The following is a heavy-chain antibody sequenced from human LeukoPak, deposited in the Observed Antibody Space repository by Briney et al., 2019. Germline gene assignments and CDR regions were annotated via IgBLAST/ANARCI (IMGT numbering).Heavy chain of an antibody. V-gene: IGHV4-30-2*01. CDR3: ARFRGYSRGKGAFDI. J-gene: IGHJ3*02. CDR2: IYHSGST. CDR1: GGSISSGGYS. D-gene: IGHD5-18*01. Sequence: SETLSLTCAVSGGSISSGGYSWSWIRQPPGTGLEWLGYIYHSGSTYYNPSLKSRVTISVDRSKNQFSLKLSSVTAADTAVYYCARFRGYSRGKGAFDIWGQGTMVTVSS.